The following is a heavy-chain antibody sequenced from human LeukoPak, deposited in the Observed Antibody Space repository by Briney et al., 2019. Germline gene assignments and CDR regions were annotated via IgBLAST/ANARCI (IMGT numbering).Heavy chain of an antibody. Sequence: ASVKVSCKASGYTFTGYYMHWVRQAPGQGLEWMGWINPNSGGTNYAQKFQGRVTMTRDTSISTAYMELSSLRSEDMAVYYCARDRRYCSGGSCYSLGAFDIWGQGTMVTVSS. D-gene: IGHD2-15*01. CDR2: INPNSGGT. V-gene: IGHV1-2*02. CDR1: GYTFTGYY. J-gene: IGHJ3*02. CDR3: ARDRRYCSGGSCYSLGAFDI.